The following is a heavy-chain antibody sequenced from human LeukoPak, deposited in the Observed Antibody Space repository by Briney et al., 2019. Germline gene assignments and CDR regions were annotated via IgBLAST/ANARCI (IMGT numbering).Heavy chain of an antibody. V-gene: IGHV3-7*03. CDR2: IKQDGTEK. CDR1: GFTFSSYW. CDR3: AREVVITKGWFDP. D-gene: IGHD3-22*01. Sequence: GGSLRLSCVVSGFTFSSYWMSWVRQAPGKGLEWVANIKQDGTEKYYVDSVKGRFTISRDNAKKSLYLQMNSLRPEDTAVYYCAREVVITKGWFDPWGQGAQVTVSS. J-gene: IGHJ5*02.